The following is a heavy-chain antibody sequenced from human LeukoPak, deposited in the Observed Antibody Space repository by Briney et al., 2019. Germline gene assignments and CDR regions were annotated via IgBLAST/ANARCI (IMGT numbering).Heavy chain of an antibody. Sequence: SQTLSLTCAISGDSVSSISVAWNWIRQSPSRGLEWLGRTYYRSKWYYEYAVSVKGRININPDPSKNQFSLQLNSVTPEDTAVYYCALARSEYHYGMDVWGQGTTVTVSS. CDR2: TYYRSKWYY. CDR1: GDSVSSISVA. J-gene: IGHJ6*02. CDR3: ALARSEYHYGMDV. V-gene: IGHV6-1*01.